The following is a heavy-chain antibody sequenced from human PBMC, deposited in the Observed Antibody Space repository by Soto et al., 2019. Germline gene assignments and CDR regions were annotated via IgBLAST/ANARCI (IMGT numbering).Heavy chain of an antibody. Sequence: EVQLVESGGGLVQPGGSLRLSCAASGFTFSSYEMNWVRQAPGKGLEWVSYISSSGSTIYYADSVKGRFTISRDNAKNSLYLQMNSLRAEDTAVYYCARPGDYCTNGVCWDYYFDYWGQGTLVTVSS. CDR2: ISSSGSTI. CDR1: GFTFSSYE. CDR3: ARPGDYCTNGVCWDYYFDY. D-gene: IGHD2-8*01. J-gene: IGHJ4*02. V-gene: IGHV3-48*03.